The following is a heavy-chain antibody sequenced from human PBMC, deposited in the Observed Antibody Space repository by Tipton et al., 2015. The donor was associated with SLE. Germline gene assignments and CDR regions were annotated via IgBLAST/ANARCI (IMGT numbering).Heavy chain of an antibody. CDR1: GFTFSSYA. CDR2: ISYDGINK. CDR3: ARGGLRYFDWLFRAFDI. V-gene: IGHV3-30-3*01. Sequence: QLVQSGGGLVQPGGSLRLSCAASGFTFSSYAMHWVRQAPGKGLEWVAVISYDGINKYYADSVKGRFTISRDNFKNTLYLQMNSLRAEDTAVYYSARGGLRYFDWLFRAFDIWGQGTMVTVSS. D-gene: IGHD3-9*01. J-gene: IGHJ3*02.